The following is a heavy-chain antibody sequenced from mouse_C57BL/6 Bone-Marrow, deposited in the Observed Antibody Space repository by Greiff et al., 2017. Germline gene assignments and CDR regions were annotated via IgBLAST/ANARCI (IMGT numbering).Heavy chain of an antibody. Sequence: VQLQQPGAELVKPGASVKLSCKASGYTFTSYWMQWVKQRPGQGLEWIGEIDPSDSYTNYNQKFKGKATLTVDKSSSTAYMQLSSLTSEDSAVYYCAREDLHYYFSSYRYYFDYWGQGTTLTVSS. CDR1: GYTFTSYW. V-gene: IGHV1-50*01. CDR3: AREDLHYYFSSYRYYFDY. D-gene: IGHD1-1*01. CDR2: IDPSDSYT. J-gene: IGHJ2*01.